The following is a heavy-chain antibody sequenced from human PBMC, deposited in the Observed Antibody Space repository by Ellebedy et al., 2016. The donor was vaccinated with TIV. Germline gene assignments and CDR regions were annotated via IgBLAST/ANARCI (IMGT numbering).Heavy chain of an antibody. D-gene: IGHD3-22*01. CDR1: GGTFSSYA. CDR3: ARDIDSSGYYYARYFDY. Sequence: SVKVSXXASGGTFSSYAVNWVRQAPGQGLEWMGGIIPMFGTANYAQKLQGRVTITADESTSTAYMELSSLRFEDTAVYYCARDIDSSGYYYARYFDYWGQGTLVTVSS. CDR2: IIPMFGTA. J-gene: IGHJ4*02. V-gene: IGHV1-69*13.